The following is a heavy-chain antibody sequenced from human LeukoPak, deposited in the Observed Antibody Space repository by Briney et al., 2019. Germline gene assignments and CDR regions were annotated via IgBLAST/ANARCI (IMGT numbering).Heavy chain of an antibody. J-gene: IGHJ4*02. V-gene: IGHV4-59*01. D-gene: IGHD3-22*01. CDR1: GGSISSYY. Sequence: NPSETLSLTCTVSGGSISSYYWSWIRQPPGKGLEWIGYIYYSGSTNYNPSLKSRVTISVDTSKNQFSLKLSSVTAADTAVYYCARDSDNLYDSSGYYARHFDYWGQGTLVTVSS. CDR3: ARDSDNLYDSSGYYARHFDY. CDR2: IYYSGST.